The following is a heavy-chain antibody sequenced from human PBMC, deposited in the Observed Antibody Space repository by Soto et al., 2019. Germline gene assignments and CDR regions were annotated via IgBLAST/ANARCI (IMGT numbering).Heavy chain of an antibody. CDR2: INSDGSST. J-gene: IGHJ5*02. D-gene: IGHD6-13*01. V-gene: IGHV3-74*01. CDR3: ARARAIAAAGISWFDP. CDR1: GFTFSSYW. Sequence: EVQLVESGGGLVQPGGSPRLSCAASGFTFSSYWMHWVRHAPGKGLVWVSRINSDGSSTSYADSVKGRFTISRDNAKNTLYLQMNSLRAEDTAVYYCARARAIAAAGISWFDPWGQGTLVTVSS.